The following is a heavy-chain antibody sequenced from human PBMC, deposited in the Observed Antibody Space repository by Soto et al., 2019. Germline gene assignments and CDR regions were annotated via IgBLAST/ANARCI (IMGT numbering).Heavy chain of an antibody. CDR1: GGSISSGGYY. J-gene: IGHJ6*03. CDR2: IYYSGST. Sequence: TLSLTCTVSGGSISSGGYYWSWIRQHPGKGLEWIGYIYYSGSTYYNPSLKSRVTISVDTSKNQFSLKLSSVTAADTAVYYCASNGQLVNYYYYMDVWGKGTTVTVSS. V-gene: IGHV4-31*03. CDR3: ASNGQLVNYYYYMDV. D-gene: IGHD6-13*01.